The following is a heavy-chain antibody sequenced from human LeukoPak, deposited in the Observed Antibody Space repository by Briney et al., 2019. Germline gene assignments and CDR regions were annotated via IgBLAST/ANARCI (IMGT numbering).Heavy chain of an antibody. J-gene: IGHJ4*02. CDR1: GGSMSSSNW. CDR3: ARKEWVPYYFDY. Sequence: PSETLSLTCAVSGGSMSSSNWWSWVRQPPGKRREWIGEIYHTGSTNYNPSLKSRVTISVDMSKNQFSLKLSSVTAADTAVYHCARKEWVPYYFDYWGQGALVTVSS. D-gene: IGHD3-3*01. V-gene: IGHV4-4*02. CDR2: IYHTGST.